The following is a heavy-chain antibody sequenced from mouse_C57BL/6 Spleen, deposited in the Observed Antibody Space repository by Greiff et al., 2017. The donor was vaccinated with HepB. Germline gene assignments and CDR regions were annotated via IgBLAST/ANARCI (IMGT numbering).Heavy chain of an antibody. V-gene: IGHV5-6*01. CDR1: GFTFSSYG. CDR2: ISSGGSYT. CDR3: ARQGGSSGYGDDY. D-gene: IGHD3-2*02. Sequence: EVQVVESGGDLVKPGGSLKLSCAASGFTFSSYGMSWVRQTPDKRLEWVATISSGGSYTYYPDSVKGRFTISRDNAKNTLYLQMSSLKSEDTAMYYCARQGGSSGYGDDYWGQGTTLTVSS. J-gene: IGHJ2*01.